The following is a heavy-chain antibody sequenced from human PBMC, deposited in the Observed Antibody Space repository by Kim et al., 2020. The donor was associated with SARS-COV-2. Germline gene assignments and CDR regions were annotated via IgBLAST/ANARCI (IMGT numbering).Heavy chain of an antibody. D-gene: IGHD6-19*01. CDR1: GDRVSSNSAA. J-gene: IGHJ5*02. CDR2: TYYRSKWYN. V-gene: IGHV6-1*01. CDR3: ARDLVYSSGWFRNWFDP. Sequence: SQTLSLTCAISGDRVSSNSAAWNWLRQSPSRGLEWLGRTYYRSKWYNDYAVSVKSRITINPDTSKNQFSLQLNSVTPEDTAVYYCARDLVYSSGWFRNWFDPWGQGTLVTVSS.